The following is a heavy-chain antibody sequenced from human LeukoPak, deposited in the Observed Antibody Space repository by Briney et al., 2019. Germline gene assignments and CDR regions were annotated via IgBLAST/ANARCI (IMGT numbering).Heavy chain of an antibody. J-gene: IGHJ4*02. Sequence: PSETLSLTCTVSGGPIRGYYWTWIRQPPEKGLEWIGYIYYSGSVDYNPSLTSRVTISVDTSNNQFSLKLSSVTAADSALYYCAREYCSSTNCYFDYWGQGTLVTVSS. D-gene: IGHD2-2*01. CDR3: AREYCSSTNCYFDY. CDR2: IYYSGSV. CDR1: GGPIRGYY. V-gene: IGHV4-59*01.